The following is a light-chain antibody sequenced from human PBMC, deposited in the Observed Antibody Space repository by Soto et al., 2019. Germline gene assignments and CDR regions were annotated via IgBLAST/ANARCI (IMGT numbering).Light chain of an antibody. Sequence: EIVLTQSPGTLSLSPGERATLSCRASQSVSSNYLAWYQQKPGQAPRLLLYGTSSRATGVPDRFSGSGSGTNFTLTISRLEPEDFAVYYCQQYGSSPPTFGQGTKLHIK. CDR1: QSVSSNY. J-gene: IGKJ2*01. CDR2: GTS. CDR3: QQYGSSPPT. V-gene: IGKV3-20*01.